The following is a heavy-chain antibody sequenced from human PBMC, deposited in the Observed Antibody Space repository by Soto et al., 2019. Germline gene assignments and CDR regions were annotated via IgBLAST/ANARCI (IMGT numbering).Heavy chain of an antibody. V-gene: IGHV1-69*06. CDR3: ARRDSHGFFRYFDN. CDR1: GGTFSSYP. CDR2: TNGNLGTG. Sequence: QVQLVQSGAEVKRPGSSVKVSCKASGGTFSSYPISWVQQAPGQGLEWMGGTNGNLGTGNYAQKFRGRLTITTDISTTTAYMEPSSLTSEDTAVYYCARRDSHGFFRYFDNWGQGTLVTVSS. D-gene: IGHD3-10*01. J-gene: IGHJ4*02.